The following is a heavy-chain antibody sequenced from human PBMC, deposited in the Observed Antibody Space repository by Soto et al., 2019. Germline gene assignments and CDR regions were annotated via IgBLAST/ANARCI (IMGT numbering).Heavy chain of an antibody. Sequence: PSETLSLTCTVSGGSISSYYWSWIRQPPGKGLEWIGYIYYSGSTNYNPSLKSRVTISVDTSKNQFSFKLSSVTAADTAVYYCARKYYYDSSKYYFDYWGQGNLVTVSS. CDR2: IYYSGST. D-gene: IGHD3-22*01. CDR1: GGSISSYY. V-gene: IGHV4-59*08. CDR3: ARKYYYDSSKYYFDY. J-gene: IGHJ4*02.